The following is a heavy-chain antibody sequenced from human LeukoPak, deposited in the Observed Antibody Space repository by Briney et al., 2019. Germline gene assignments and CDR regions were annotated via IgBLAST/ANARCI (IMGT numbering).Heavy chain of an antibody. CDR3: ARAAVSSRGAFDI. Sequence: SVKVSCKASGGTFSSHAISWVRQAPGQGLEWMGGIIPIFGTANYAQKFQGRVTITADKSTSTAYMELSSLRSEDTAVYYCARAAVSSRGAFDIWGQGTMVTVSS. D-gene: IGHD6-13*01. J-gene: IGHJ3*02. V-gene: IGHV1-69*06. CDR1: GGTFSSHA. CDR2: IIPIFGTA.